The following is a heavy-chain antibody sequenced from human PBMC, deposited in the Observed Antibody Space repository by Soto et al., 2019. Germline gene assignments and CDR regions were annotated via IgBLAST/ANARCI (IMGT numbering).Heavy chain of an antibody. CDR2: INSDGSST. J-gene: IGHJ4*02. CDR1: GFTFSSYW. CDR3: ARVNPLSRNFDY. Sequence: XLRLSCAASGFTFSSYWMHWVRQAPGKGLVWVSRINSDGSSTSYADSVKGRFTISRDNAKNKLYLQMNSLRAEDTAVYYCARVNPLSRNFDYWGQGTLVTVSS. V-gene: IGHV3-74*01.